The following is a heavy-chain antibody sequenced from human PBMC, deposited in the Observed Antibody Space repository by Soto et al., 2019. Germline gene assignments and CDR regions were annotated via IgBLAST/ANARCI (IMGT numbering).Heavy chain of an antibody. V-gene: IGHV3-9*01. CDR2: ISWNSGSI. CDR3: AKGAQYDFWCGYWNDY. Sequence: EVQLVESGGGLVQPGRSLRLSCAASGFTFDDYAMHWVRQAPGKGLEWVSGISWNSGSIGYADSVKGRFTISRDNAKNSLYLQMNSLRAEDTALYYCAKGAQYDFWCGYWNDYWGQGTLVTVSS. CDR1: GFTFDDYA. D-gene: IGHD3-3*01. J-gene: IGHJ4*02.